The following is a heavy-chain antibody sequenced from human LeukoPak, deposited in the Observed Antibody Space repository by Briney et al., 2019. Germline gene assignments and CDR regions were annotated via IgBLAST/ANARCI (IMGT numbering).Heavy chain of an antibody. D-gene: IGHD6-13*01. CDR2: IGPSDSYI. Sequence: GESLKISCKGSGYTFTTYWISWVRQMPGKGPEWMGRIGPSDSYINYSPSLQSHVTISTDKSVSTVYLQWSSLQASDTAMYYCARHLFSSSPSDYWGQGTLVTVSS. V-gene: IGHV5-10-1*01. CDR1: GYTFTTYW. CDR3: ARHLFSSSPSDY. J-gene: IGHJ4*02.